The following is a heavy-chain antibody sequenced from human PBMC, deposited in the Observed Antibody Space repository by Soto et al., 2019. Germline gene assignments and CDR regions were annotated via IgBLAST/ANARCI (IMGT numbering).Heavy chain of an antibody. CDR3: ARGPEYQLLSEGDNWFDP. V-gene: IGHV1-2*04. D-gene: IGHD2-2*01. Sequence: ASVKVSCKASGYTFTGYYMHWVRQAPGQGLEWMGWINPNSGGTNYAQKFQGWVTMTRDTSISTAYMELGRLRSDDTAVYYCARGPEYQLLSEGDNWFDPWGQGTLVTVSS. CDR1: GYTFTGYY. CDR2: INPNSGGT. J-gene: IGHJ5*02.